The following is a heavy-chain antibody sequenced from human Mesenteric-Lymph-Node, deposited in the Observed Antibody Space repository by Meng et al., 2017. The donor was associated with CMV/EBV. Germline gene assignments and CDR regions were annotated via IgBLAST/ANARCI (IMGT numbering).Heavy chain of an antibody. Sequence: SGYTFTGYYMHWVRQAPGQGLEWMGRINPNSGGTNYAQKFQGRVTMTRDTSISTAYMELSSLRSEDTAVYYCAREDYYGSGSTYYFDNWGQGTLVTVSS. CDR2: INPNSGGT. D-gene: IGHD3-10*01. CDR3: AREDYYGSGSTYYFDN. CDR1: GYTFTGYY. J-gene: IGHJ4*02. V-gene: IGHV1-2*06.